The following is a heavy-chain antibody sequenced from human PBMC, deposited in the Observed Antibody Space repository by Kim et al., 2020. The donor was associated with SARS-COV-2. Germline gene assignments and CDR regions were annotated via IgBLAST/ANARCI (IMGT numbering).Heavy chain of an antibody. V-gene: IGHV3-20*04. CDR1: GFTFDDYG. J-gene: IGHJ4*02. CDR3: ARVLRYDILTGQGPLDY. Sequence: GGSLRLSCAASGFTFDDYGMSWVRQAPGKGLEWVSGINWNGGSTGYADSVKGRFTISRDNAKNSLYLQMNSLRAEDTALYYCARVLRYDILTGQGPLDYWGQGTLVTVSS. D-gene: IGHD3-9*01. CDR2: INWNGGST.